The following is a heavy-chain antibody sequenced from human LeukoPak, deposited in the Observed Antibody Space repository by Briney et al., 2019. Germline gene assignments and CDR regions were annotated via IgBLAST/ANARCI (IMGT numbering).Heavy chain of an antibody. CDR3: AREEVGAAVD. Sequence: GRSLRLSCAASGFTFSNYAMAWVRQASGKGLEWVSAISDGGDKTYYADSVKGRFTVSRDNSRKTLYLQINSLRAEDTALYYCAREEVGAAVDWGQGTLVTVSS. J-gene: IGHJ4*02. V-gene: IGHV3-23*01. CDR1: GFTFSNYA. CDR2: ISDGGDKT. D-gene: IGHD2-15*01.